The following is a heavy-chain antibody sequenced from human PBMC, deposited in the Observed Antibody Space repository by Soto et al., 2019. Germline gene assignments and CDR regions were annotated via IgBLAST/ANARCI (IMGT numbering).Heavy chain of an antibody. Sequence: QVQLVQSGAEVKKPGSSVKVSCKASGGTFSSYAISWVRQAPGQGLEWMGGIIPIFGTANYAQKFQGRVTITADKSTSTAYMELSSLRSEDTAVYYWARLAVAGIRDYYYGMDVWGQGTTVTVSS. D-gene: IGHD6-19*01. V-gene: IGHV1-69*06. CDR2: IIPIFGTA. CDR1: GGTFSSYA. J-gene: IGHJ6*02. CDR3: ARLAVAGIRDYYYGMDV.